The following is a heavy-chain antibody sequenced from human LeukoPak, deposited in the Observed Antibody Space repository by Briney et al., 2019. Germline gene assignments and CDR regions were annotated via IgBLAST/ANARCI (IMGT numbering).Heavy chain of an antibody. CDR2: ISYDGSNK. J-gene: IGHJ4*02. V-gene: IGHV3-30-3*01. CDR1: GFTFSSYA. CDR3: ARDQYYDSSGYHSH. D-gene: IGHD3-22*01. Sequence: GGSLRLSCAASGFTFSSYAMHWVRQAPGKGLEWVAVISYDGSNKYYADFVKGRFTISRDNSKNTLYLQMNSLRAEDTAVYYCARDQYYDSSGYHSHWGQGTLVTVSS.